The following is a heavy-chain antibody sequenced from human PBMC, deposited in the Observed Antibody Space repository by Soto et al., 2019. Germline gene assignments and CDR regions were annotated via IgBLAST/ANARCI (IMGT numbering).Heavy chain of an antibody. Sequence: ASEKVSCKASGYTFTRYTMNWVRQAPGQRLEWMGWINPDNGNTKSSQKFQDRVIITRDTPASTAYMDLSSLRSEDTAVYYCARGIATGQLDPWGQGTLVTVSS. V-gene: IGHV1-3*01. D-gene: IGHD2-15*01. J-gene: IGHJ5*02. CDR3: ARGIATGQLDP. CDR1: GYTFTRYT. CDR2: INPDNGNT.